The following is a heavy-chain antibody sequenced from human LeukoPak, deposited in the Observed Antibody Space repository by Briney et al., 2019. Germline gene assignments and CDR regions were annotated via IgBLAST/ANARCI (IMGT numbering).Heavy chain of an antibody. J-gene: IGHJ4*02. CDR2: ISGSDRTT. CDR3: AKDGNYLDRRGYLIPFDY. Sequence: GGSLRLSCEASGFTFSRFAMSWVRQAPGKGLEWVSSISGSDRTTYYADSVKGRFTISRDNSKNILYLQMNSLRADDTALYYCAKDGNYLDRRGYLIPFDYWGLGTLVTVSS. CDR1: GFTFSRFA. V-gene: IGHV3-23*01. D-gene: IGHD3-22*01.